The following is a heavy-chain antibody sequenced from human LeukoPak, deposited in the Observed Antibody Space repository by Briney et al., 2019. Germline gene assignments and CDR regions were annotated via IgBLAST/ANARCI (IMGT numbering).Heavy chain of an antibody. J-gene: IGHJ6*04. V-gene: IGHV3-43D*04. Sequence: QTGGSLRLSCAASGFTFDDYAMHWVRQAPGKGLEWVSLISWDGGSTYYADSVKGRFTISRDNSKNSLYLQMNSLRAEDTALYYCAKAASPKSRRYGMDVWGKGTTVTVSS. CDR1: GFTFDDYA. CDR3: AKAASPKSRRYGMDV. CDR2: ISWDGGST.